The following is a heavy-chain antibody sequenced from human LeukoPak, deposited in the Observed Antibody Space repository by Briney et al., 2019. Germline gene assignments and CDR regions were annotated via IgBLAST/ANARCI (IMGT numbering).Heavy chain of an antibody. CDR1: GFIFSDYY. J-gene: IGHJ6*03. V-gene: IGHV3-11*04. Sequence: GGSLRLSCAASGFIFSDYYMSWVRQAPGKGLEWVSYISISGSTIYYADSVKGRFTISRDNAKNSLYLQMNSLRAEDTAVYYCARETSQKGAHYMDVWGKGTTVTISS. CDR3: ARETSQKGAHYMDV. CDR2: ISISGSTI. D-gene: IGHD3-16*01.